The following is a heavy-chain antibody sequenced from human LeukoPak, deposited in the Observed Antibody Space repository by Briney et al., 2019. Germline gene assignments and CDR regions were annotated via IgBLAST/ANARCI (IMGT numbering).Heavy chain of an antibody. V-gene: IGHV3-48*02. J-gene: IGHJ3*02. CDR3: AKDSSGGYDAFDI. Sequence: GGSLRLSCAASGFTLSSYSMNWVRQAPGKGLEWISYIDSDTYGNTIYYPHTVKGRFTISRDNAKNSLYLQMDSLRDEDTAVYYCAKDSSGGYDAFDIWGQGTMVTVSS. D-gene: IGHD6-19*01. CDR1: GFTLSSYS. CDR2: IDSDTYGNTI.